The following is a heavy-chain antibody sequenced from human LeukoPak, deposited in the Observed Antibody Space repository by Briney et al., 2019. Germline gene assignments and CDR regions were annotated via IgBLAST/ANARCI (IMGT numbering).Heavy chain of an antibody. D-gene: IGHD2-2*01. CDR1: GASITRYY. Sequence: SPSLSPTCTLAGASITRYYSSWIRQPPREGLEWNGYIYYSGSTNYNTPLKSRVTISVDTSKNQFSLKLSSVTAADTAVYYCARDFRYCSSTSCRRRSFDPWGQGTLVTVSS. J-gene: IGHJ5*02. CDR2: IYYSGST. CDR3: ARDFRYCSSTSCRRRSFDP. V-gene: IGHV4-59*07.